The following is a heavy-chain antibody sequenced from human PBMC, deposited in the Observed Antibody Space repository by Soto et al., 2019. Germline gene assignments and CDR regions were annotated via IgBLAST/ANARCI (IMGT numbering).Heavy chain of an antibody. CDR3: ARARDYGDYVQDFDY. J-gene: IGHJ4*02. CDR1: GFTFSSYA. D-gene: IGHD4-17*01. CDR2: ISSSSSTI. V-gene: IGHV3-48*01. Sequence: GGSLRLSCAASGFTFSSYAMTWVRQAPGKGLEWVSYISSSSSTIYYADSVKGRFTISRDNAKNSLYLQMNSLRAEDTAVYYCARARDYGDYVQDFDYWGQGTLVTVSS.